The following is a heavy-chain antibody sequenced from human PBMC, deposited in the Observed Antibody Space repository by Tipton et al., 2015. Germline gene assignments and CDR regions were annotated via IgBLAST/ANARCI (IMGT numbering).Heavy chain of an antibody. CDR1: GGSVNSGSYY. CDR2: IYYSGST. V-gene: IGHV4-61*01. D-gene: IGHD2-21*02. J-gene: IGHJ6*02. Sequence: TLSLTCTVSGGSVNSGSYYWSWIRQPPGKGLEWIGYIYYSGSTHYNPSLKSRVTMSVDTSMNQFSLKVSSVTAADTAIYYCAREFCGGDCSFHYYYGMDVWGQGTTVTVSS. CDR3: AREFCGGDCSFHYYYGMDV.